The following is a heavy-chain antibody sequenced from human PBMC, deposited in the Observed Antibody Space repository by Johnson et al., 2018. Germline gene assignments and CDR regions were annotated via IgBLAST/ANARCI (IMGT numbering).Heavy chain of an antibody. CDR3: ARGAPSAFDI. J-gene: IGHJ3*02. CDR1: GFTFSSYA. CDR2: ISYDGSNK. Sequence: QVQLVESGGGVVQXGRSLRLSCAASGFTFSSYAMHWVRQAPGKGLEWVAVISYDGSNKYYADSVKGRFTISRDNSKNTLYLQMNSLRAEDTAVYYCARGAPSAFDIWGQGTMVTVSS. V-gene: IGHV3-30-3*01.